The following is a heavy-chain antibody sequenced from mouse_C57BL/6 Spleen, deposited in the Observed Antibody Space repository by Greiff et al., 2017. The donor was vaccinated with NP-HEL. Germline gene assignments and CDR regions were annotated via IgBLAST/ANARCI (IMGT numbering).Heavy chain of an antibody. D-gene: IGHD2-3*01. V-gene: IGHV1-59*01. CDR2: IDPSDSYT. Sequence: QVQLQQPGAELVRPGTSVKLSCKASGYTFTSYWMHWVKQRPGQGLEWIGVIDPSDSYTNYNQKFKGKATLTVDTSSSTAYMQLSSLTSEDSAVYYCANYDGYYPPFAYWGQGTLVTVSA. CDR3: ANYDGYYPPFAY. CDR1: GYTFTSYW. J-gene: IGHJ3*01.